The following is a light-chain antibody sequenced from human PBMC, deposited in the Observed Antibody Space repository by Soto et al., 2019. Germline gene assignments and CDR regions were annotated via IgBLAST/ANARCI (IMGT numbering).Light chain of an antibody. CDR3: SSATSSSTYV. CDR1: SSDVGGYNY. J-gene: IGLJ1*01. Sequence: QSALTQPASVSRSPGQPITISCTGTSSDVGGYNYVSWYQQHPGKAPKLMIYDVSNRPSGISNRLSGSKTGNTASLTISGLQAEDETDYCCSSATSSSTYVFGTGTNVTVL. V-gene: IGLV2-14*01. CDR2: DVS.